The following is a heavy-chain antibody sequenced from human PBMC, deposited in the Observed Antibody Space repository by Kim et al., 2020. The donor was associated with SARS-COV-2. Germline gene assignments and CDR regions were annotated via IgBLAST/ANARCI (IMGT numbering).Heavy chain of an antibody. Sequence: GGSLRLSCAASGFTFSSYAMSWVRQAPGKGLEWVSAISGSGGSTYYADSVKGRFTISRDNSKNTLYLQMNSLRAEDTAVYYCAKTPARPGYYYYYGMDVWGQGTTVTVSS. CDR3: AKTPARPGYYYYYGMDV. V-gene: IGHV3-23*01. D-gene: IGHD6-6*01. CDR2: ISGSGGST. CDR1: GFTFSSYA. J-gene: IGHJ6*02.